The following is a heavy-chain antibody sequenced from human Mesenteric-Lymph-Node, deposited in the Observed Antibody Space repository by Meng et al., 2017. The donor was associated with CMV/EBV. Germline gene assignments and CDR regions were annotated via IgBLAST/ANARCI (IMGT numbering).Heavy chain of an antibody. J-gene: IGHJ4*02. CDR1: GFPFSDYY. CDR3: VRDRVVGATGNFYY. D-gene: IGHD1-26*01. CDR2: ISNDGRAM. V-gene: IGHV3-11*04. Sequence: FGFPFSDYYMSWIRQAPGKAPEWLSYISNDGRAMSYADSVTGRFTISRDNAKNSLYLQMTSLTAADTALYYCVRDRVVGATGNFYYWGQGVLVTVSS.